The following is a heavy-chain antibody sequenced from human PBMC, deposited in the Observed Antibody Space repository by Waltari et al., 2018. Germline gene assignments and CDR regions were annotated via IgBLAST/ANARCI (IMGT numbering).Heavy chain of an antibody. D-gene: IGHD3-22*01. V-gene: IGHV3-9*01. J-gene: IGHJ4*02. CDR2: ISWNSGSI. Sequence: EVQLVESGGGLVQPGRSLRLSCAASGFTFDDYAMHWVRQAPGKGLEWVSGISWNSGSIGYADSVKGRFTISRDNAKNSLYLQMNSLRAEDTAVYYCAREARQGYDSISLDYWGQGTLVTVSS. CDR3: AREARQGYDSISLDY. CDR1: GFTFDDYA.